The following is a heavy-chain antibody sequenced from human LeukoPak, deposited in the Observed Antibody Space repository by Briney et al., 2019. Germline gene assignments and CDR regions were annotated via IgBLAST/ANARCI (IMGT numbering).Heavy chain of an antibody. CDR1: GFTFSSYS. CDR2: ISSSSSYI. V-gene: IGHV3-21*01. J-gene: IGHJ6*02. CDR3: ARDSRHSSSPDYNNGMDV. Sequence: GGSLRLSCAASGFTFSSYSMNWVRQAPGKGLEWVSSISSSSSYIYYADSLNGRFTISSDNANNSLYLQMNSLRAEATAGYSVARDSRHSSSPDYNNGMDVWGQGPRSPSP. D-gene: IGHD6-13*01.